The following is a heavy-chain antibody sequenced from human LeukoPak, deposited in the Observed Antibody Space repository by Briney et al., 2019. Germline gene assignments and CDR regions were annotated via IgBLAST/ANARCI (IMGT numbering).Heavy chain of an antibody. CDR3: ARETPYGSGSYPFDY. J-gene: IGHJ4*02. CDR1: GGSISSYY. Sequence: SETLSLTCTVSGGSISSYYWNWIRQPPGKGLEWIGYIYNTGNTNNNPSLKSRVTISVDTSKNHFSLKLSSVTAADTAVYYCARETPYGSGSYPFDYWGQGILVTVSS. D-gene: IGHD3-10*01. CDR2: IYNTGNT. V-gene: IGHV4-59*01.